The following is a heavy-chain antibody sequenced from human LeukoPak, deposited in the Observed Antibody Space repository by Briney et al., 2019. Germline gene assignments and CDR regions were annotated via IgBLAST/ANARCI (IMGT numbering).Heavy chain of an antibody. CDR2: MNPNSGNT. V-gene: IGHV1-8*03. D-gene: IGHD3-3*01. CDR3: ARVQSGRVPIFGVVRYLWFDP. CDR1: GYTFTSYD. J-gene: IGHJ5*02. Sequence: GASVKVSCKASGYTFTSYDINWVRQATGQGLEWMGWMNPNSGNTGYAQKFQGRVTITRNTSISTAYMELSSLRSEDTAVYYCARVQSGRVPIFGVVRYLWFDPWGQGTLVTVSS.